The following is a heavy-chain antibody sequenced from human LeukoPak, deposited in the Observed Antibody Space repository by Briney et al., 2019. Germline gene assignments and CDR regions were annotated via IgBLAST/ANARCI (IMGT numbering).Heavy chain of an antibody. Sequence: PSEALSLTCTVSGGSISSSSYYWSWIRQPAGKGLEWIGRIYTSGSTNYNPSLKSRVTMSVDTSKNQFSLKLSSVTAADTAVYYCARATRNYDILTGYYTPGFFDYWGQGTLVTVSS. CDR2: IYTSGST. J-gene: IGHJ4*02. V-gene: IGHV4-61*02. D-gene: IGHD3-9*01. CDR1: GGSISSSSYY. CDR3: ARATRNYDILTGYYTPGFFDY.